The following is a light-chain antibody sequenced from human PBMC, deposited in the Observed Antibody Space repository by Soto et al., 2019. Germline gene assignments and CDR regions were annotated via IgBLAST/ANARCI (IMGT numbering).Light chain of an antibody. J-gene: IGKJ2*01. CDR3: QQRSNWPPYA. V-gene: IGKV3-11*01. CDR1: ESVGSS. Sequence: EIVLTQSPATLSLSPGERATLSCRASESVGSSLAWYQQKVGQAPRLLIHDASSRATGIPARFSGGGSGTDFTPTITSLEPEDFAVYYCQQRSNWPPYAFGQGTKLEIK. CDR2: DAS.